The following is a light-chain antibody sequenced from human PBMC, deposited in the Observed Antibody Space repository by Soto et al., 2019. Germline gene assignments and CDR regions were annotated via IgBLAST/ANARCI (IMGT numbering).Light chain of an antibody. V-gene: IGKV1-5*03. CDR3: QQYNSYSVT. CDR2: KAS. J-gene: IGKJ1*01. Sequence: IQMAQSPSTLSASVGGRVTIPCRASQSISSWLAWYQQKPGKAPKLLIYKASSLESGVTSRCSGSGSGTEVTLTTSSRQPDDVATDYCQQYNSYSVTFGQGTKVDIK. CDR1: QSISSW.